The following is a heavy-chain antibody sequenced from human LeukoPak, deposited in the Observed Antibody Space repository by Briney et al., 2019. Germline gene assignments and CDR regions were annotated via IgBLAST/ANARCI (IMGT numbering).Heavy chain of an antibody. CDR1: GYTFTSYY. J-gene: IGHJ4*02. V-gene: IGHV1-46*01. Sequence: ASVKVSCKASGYTFTSYYIHWVRQAPGQGLEWMGLINPSGGSTRYAQKFQGRVTMTRDTSTSTVYMELSSLRSEDTAVYYCAREYVGGRSGELGYWGQGTLVTVSS. CDR2: INPSGGST. D-gene: IGHD3-10*01. CDR3: AREYVGGRSGELGY.